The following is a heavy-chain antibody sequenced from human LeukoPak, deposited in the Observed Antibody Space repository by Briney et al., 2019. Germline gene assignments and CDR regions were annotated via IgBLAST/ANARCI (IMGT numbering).Heavy chain of an antibody. J-gene: IGHJ4*02. CDR1: GGSISSPTHY. V-gene: IGHV4-39*01. D-gene: IGHD3-16*01. CDR2: IYYSGNT. CDR3: GRHPSMVTFGGAIDY. Sequence: PSETLSLTCTVSGGSISSPTHYWGWIRQPPGKELEWIGSIYYSGNTNYSPSLKSRVTISVDTSKNQFSLNLSSVTAADTAVYYCGRHPSMVTFGGAIDYWGQGTLVTVSS.